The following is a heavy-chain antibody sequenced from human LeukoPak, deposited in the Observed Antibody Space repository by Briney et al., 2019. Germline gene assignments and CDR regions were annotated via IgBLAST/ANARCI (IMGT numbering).Heavy chain of an antibody. CDR2: IYFTGTT. Sequence: SETLSLTCTVSGGSISSSSYYWGWIRQPPGKGLEWIGSIYFTGTTYYNPSLKSRVTISVDTSKNQFSLKLSSVTAADTAVYYCARDSLSSHSSHGSDIWGQGTMVTVSS. D-gene: IGHD2-15*01. CDR1: GGSISSSSYY. J-gene: IGHJ3*02. V-gene: IGHV4-39*07. CDR3: ARDSLSSHSSHGSDI.